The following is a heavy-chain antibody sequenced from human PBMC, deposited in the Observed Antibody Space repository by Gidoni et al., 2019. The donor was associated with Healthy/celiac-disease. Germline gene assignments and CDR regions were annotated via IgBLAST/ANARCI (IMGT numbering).Heavy chain of an antibody. V-gene: IGHV3-11*01. CDR1: GFTFSYYS. Sequence: QVQLVESGGGLVKPGGSLRLSSAASGFTFSYYSMSWIRQAPGKGLEWVSYISSSGSTIYYADSVKGRFTISRDNAKNSLYLQMNSLRAEDTAVYYCARTSGGVVPAAIYPYYYYGMDVWGQGTTVTVSS. J-gene: IGHJ6*02. CDR2: ISSSGSTI. CDR3: ARTSGGVVPAAIYPYYYYGMDV. D-gene: IGHD2-2*02.